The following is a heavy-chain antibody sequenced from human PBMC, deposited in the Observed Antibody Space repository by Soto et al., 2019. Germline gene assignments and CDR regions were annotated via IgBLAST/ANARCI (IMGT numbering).Heavy chain of an antibody. V-gene: IGHV3-73*01. D-gene: IGHD3-9*01. J-gene: IGHJ6*02. CDR3: TSTYDILTAYYHYYYYGMDD. CDR1: GFTFSGSA. Sequence: GGSLRLSCAASGFTFSGSAMHWVRQASGKGLEWVGRIRSKANSYATAYAASVRGRFTIFRDDSKNTAYLQMNSQNTEDPAAYYCTSTYDILTAYYHYYYYGMDDWGQGTTVTVSS. CDR2: IRSKANSYAT.